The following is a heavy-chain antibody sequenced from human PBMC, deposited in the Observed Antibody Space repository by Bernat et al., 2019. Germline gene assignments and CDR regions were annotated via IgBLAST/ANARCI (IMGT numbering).Heavy chain of an antibody. J-gene: IGHJ6*03. Sequence: EVQLVESGGGLVQPGGSLRLSCAASGFTFSDHYMDWVRQAPGKGLEWVGRTRNKANSYTTEYAASVKGRFTISRDDSKNSLYLQMNSLRAEDTAVYYCARLRYMDIWGKGTTVTVSS. CDR3: ARLRYMDI. V-gene: IGHV3-72*01. CDR1: GFTFSDHY. CDR2: TRNKANSYTT.